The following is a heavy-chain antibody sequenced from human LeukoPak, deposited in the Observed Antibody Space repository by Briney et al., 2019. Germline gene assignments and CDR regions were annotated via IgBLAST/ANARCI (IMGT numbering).Heavy chain of an antibody. Sequence: GESLKISCKGSGYTFTNYWIGWVRQMPGKGLEWMGIIYPSDSDTKYSPSFQGQVTISADKSISTAYLQWSSLKASDTAIYYCARLDDNDMALVTAYPMDVWGKGTTVTVSS. CDR3: ARLDDNDMALVTAYPMDV. D-gene: IGHD2-21*02. CDR1: GYTFTNYW. CDR2: IYPSDSDT. J-gene: IGHJ6*03. V-gene: IGHV5-51*01.